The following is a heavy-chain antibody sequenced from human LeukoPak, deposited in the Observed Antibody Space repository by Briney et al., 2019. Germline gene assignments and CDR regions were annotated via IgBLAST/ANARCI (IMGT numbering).Heavy chain of an antibody. CDR1: GFTFSSYG. CDR3: ARAPDDCSSTSCPFDY. V-gene: IGHV3-30*19. CDR2: ISYDGSNK. D-gene: IGHD2-2*01. J-gene: IGHJ4*02. Sequence: GGSLRLSCAASGFTFSSYGMHWVRQAPGKGLEWVAVISYDGSNKYYADSVKGRFTISRDNSKNTLYLQMNSLRAEDTAVYYCARAPDDCSSTSCPFDYWGQGTLVTVSS.